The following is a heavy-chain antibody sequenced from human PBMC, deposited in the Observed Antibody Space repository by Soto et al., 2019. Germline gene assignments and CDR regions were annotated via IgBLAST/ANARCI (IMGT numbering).Heavy chain of an antibody. CDR2: IYHGGKS. D-gene: IGHD3-16*01. CDR3: VRGTMMITYGGVLVRGGLDV. V-gene: IGHV4-30-4*01. Sequence: QVQLQESGPGLVKPSQTLSLSCAVSAGSITSGDFYWSWIRQPPGGGLEWIGYIYHGGKSYYNVSLKSRVTMSADTSNNQFSLTLTSVTATDTALYYCVRGTMMITYGGVLVRGGLDVWGQGTTVIVSS. J-gene: IGHJ6*02. CDR1: AGSITSGDFY.